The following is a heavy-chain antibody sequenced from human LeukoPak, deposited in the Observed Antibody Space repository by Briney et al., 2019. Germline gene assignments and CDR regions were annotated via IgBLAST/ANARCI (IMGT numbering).Heavy chain of an antibody. CDR3: AKEPTVLTRYFVY. CDR2: ISGSGGST. J-gene: IGHJ4*02. CDR1: GFTFSSYG. D-gene: IGHD2/OR15-2a*01. V-gene: IGHV3-23*01. Sequence: PGGTLRLTCAASGFTFSSYGMSWVRQAPGKGLEWVSAISGSGGSTYYADSVKGRFTISRDNSKNTLYLQMNSLRAEDTAVYYCAKEPTVLTRYFVYWGQGTLVTVSS.